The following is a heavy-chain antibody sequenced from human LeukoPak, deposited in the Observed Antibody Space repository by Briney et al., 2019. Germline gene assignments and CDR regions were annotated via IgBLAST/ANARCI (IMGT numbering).Heavy chain of an antibody. CDR2: MNPNSVNT. CDR1: GYTFTSYD. D-gene: IGHD3-10*01. J-gene: IGHJ4*02. CDR3: ASEQVANSRTKYGSGSPHGL. Sequence: GASVKVSCKASGYTFTSYDINWVRQAAGQGLEWMGWMNPNSVNTGYAQKFQGRVTMTRNTSISTAYMELSRLRSDDTAVYYCASEQVANSRTKYGSGSPHGLWGQGTLVTVSS. V-gene: IGHV1-8*01.